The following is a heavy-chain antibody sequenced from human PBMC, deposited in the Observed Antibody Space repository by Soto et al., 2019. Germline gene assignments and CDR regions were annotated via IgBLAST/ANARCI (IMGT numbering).Heavy chain of an antibody. CDR3: ARDSRSRTSDY. Sequence: EVQLVESGGGLVQPGGPLRLSCAASGFTFSSYWMNWVRQVPGKGLEWVANIKEDGSEKYYVDSVKGRFTISRDNAKNSLYLQMNSLRAEDTAVYYCARDSRSRTSDYWGQGTLVTVSS. J-gene: IGHJ4*02. CDR1: GFTFSSYW. CDR2: IKEDGSEK. V-gene: IGHV3-7*04.